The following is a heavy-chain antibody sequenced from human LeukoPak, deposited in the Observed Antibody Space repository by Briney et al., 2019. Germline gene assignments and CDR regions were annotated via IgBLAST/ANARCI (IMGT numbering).Heavy chain of an antibody. D-gene: IGHD5-18*01. CDR1: GFTFSNYA. CDR2: ISGSGGST. CDR3: AKVGTAMVHFFGC. J-gene: IGHJ4*02. Sequence: GGSLRLSCAASGFTFSNYAMSWVRQAPGKGLEWVSAISGSGGSTYYADSVKGRFTISRDNSKNTLYLQMNSLRAEDTAVYYCAKVGTAMVHFFGCWGQGTLVTVSS. V-gene: IGHV3-23*01.